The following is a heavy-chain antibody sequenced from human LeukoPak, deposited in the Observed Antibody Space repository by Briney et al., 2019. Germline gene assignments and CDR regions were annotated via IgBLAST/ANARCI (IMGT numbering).Heavy chain of an antibody. Sequence: SETLSLTCSVSGDSMSPYYWSWIRQAAGKGLEWIGRIYSRGTTNYNPSLRSRTTISVDKSKNQFSLKLTSVTAADMAVYYCAREKPAVPTAVDVWGRGTTVIVSP. V-gene: IGHV4-4*07. J-gene: IGHJ6*04. CDR2: IYSRGTT. D-gene: IGHD2-2*01. CDR1: GDSMSPYY. CDR3: AREKPAVPTAVDV.